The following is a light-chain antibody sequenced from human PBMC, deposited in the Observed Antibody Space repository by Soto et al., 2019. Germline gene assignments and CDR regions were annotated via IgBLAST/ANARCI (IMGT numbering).Light chain of an antibody. Sequence: EIVMTQSPATLSVSPGERATLSCRASQSVSGNLAWNQQKPGQAPRLLIYAASTRATGIPARFSGSGSGTEFTLTISSLQSEYFAVYYCQQYNNWPPITFGPGTKVDIK. J-gene: IGKJ3*01. V-gene: IGKV3-15*01. CDR3: QQYNNWPPIT. CDR1: QSVSGN. CDR2: AAS.